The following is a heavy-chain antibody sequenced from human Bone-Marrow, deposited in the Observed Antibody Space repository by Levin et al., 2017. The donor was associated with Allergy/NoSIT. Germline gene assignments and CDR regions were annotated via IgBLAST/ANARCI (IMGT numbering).Heavy chain of an antibody. J-gene: IGHJ4*02. V-gene: IGHV4-38-2*01. CDR2: IYHSGST. CDR3: ARGQDDYGDPHFDY. D-gene: IGHD4-17*01. CDR1: GYSISSGYY. Sequence: SQTLSLTCAVSGYSISSGYYWGWIRQPPGKGLEWIGSIYHSGSTYYNPSLKSRVTISVDTSKNQFSLKLSSVTAADTAVYYCARGQDDYGDPHFDYWGQGTLVTVSS.